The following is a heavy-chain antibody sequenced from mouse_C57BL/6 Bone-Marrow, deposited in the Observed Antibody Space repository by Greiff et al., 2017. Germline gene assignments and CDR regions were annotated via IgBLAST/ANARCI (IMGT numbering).Heavy chain of an antibody. CDR2: IDPSDSYT. D-gene: IGHD1-1*01. V-gene: IGHV1-59*01. CDR1: GYTFTSYW. J-gene: IGHJ2*01. Sequence: QVHVKQSGAELVRPGTSVKLSCKASGYTFTSYWMHWVKQRPGQGLEWIGVIDPSDSYTNYNQKFKGKATLTVDTSSSTAYMQLSSLTSEDSAVYYCAYYYGSSDYWGQGTTLTVSS. CDR3: AYYYGSSDY.